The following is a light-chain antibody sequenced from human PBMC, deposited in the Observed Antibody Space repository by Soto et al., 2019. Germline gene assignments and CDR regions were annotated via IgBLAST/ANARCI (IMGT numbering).Light chain of an antibody. CDR2: KAS. Sequence: IQMTQSPSTLSASVGDTVTITCRASQRIHNWLAWFLQKPGQAPKLXMYKASTLESGVPSRFSGSGAGTECTRTISSLQPDDVGTDDCQHYNSYSEAFGQGTKVDIK. CDR3: QHYNSYSEA. CDR1: QRIHNW. J-gene: IGKJ1*01. V-gene: IGKV1-5*03.